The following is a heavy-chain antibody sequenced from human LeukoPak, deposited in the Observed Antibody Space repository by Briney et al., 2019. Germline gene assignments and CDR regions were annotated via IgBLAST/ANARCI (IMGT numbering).Heavy chain of an antibody. J-gene: IGHJ4*02. Sequence: GGSLRLSCAASGFTFSSYEMNWVRQAPGKGLEWVSYISSSGNTMYYADSVKGRFTISRDNAKNSLYLQMNSLRAEDTAVYYCARDGSDYGADYWGQGTLVTVSS. D-gene: IGHD4-17*01. CDR3: ARDGSDYGADY. CDR1: GFTFSSYE. V-gene: IGHV3-48*03. CDR2: ISSSGNTM.